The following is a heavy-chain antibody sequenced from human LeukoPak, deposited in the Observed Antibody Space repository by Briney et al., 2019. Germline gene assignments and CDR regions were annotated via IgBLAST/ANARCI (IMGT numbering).Heavy chain of an antibody. Sequence: GASVKVSCKASGYTFTGYYMHWVRQAPGQGLEWMGWISAYNGNTNYAQKLQGRVTMTTDTSTSTAYMELRSLRSDDTAVYYCARDLGIVVVVAADDAFDIWGQGTMVTVSS. CDR1: GYTFTGYY. V-gene: IGHV1-18*04. CDR2: ISAYNGNT. D-gene: IGHD2-15*01. J-gene: IGHJ3*02. CDR3: ARDLGIVVVVAADDAFDI.